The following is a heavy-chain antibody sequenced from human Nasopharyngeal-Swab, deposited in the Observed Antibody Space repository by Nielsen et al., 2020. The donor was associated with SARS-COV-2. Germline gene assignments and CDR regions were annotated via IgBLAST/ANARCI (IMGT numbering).Heavy chain of an antibody. CDR2: INHNERT. J-gene: IGHJ6*02. D-gene: IGHD5-24*01. CDR1: GFTFSDSA. Sequence: ESLKISCAASGFTFSDSAVHWVRQAPGKGLEWIGEINHNERTNYNPSLKSRIAMLVDTSNNQVSLKVSSVSAGDTAVYYCARAGRVGDAYTGLDVWGQGTTVTVSS. CDR3: ARAGRVGDAYTGLDV. V-gene: IGHV4-34*01.